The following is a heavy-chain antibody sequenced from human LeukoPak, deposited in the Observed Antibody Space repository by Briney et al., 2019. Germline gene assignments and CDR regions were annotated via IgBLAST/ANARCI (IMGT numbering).Heavy chain of an antibody. CDR3: ARSSTLFGDFDS. V-gene: IGHV4-39*01. CDR1: GGSITSSIYY. CDR2: ISYSGNT. J-gene: IGHJ4*02. D-gene: IGHD3-16*01. Sequence: SETLSLTCTVSGGSITSSIYYWGCIRQPPGKGLECVARISYSGNTYYNPSLESRLTVSVDASMHQVSLKLNSVTAADTAVYYCARSSTLFGDFDSWGQGTLITVSS.